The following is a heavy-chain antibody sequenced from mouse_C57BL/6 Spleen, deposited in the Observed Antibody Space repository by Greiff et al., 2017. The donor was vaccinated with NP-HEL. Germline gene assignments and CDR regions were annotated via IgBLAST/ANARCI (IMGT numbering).Heavy chain of an antibody. CDR2: IYPGDGDT. J-gene: IGHJ2*01. CDR1: GYAFSSSW. D-gene: IGHD1-1*01. CDR3: ARGHYYGSTPYYFDY. Sequence: QVQLQQSGPELVKPGASVKISCKASGYAFSSSWMNWVKQRPGKGLEWIGRIYPGDGDTNYNGKFKGKATLTADKSSSTAYMQLSSLTSEDSAVYFCARGHYYGSTPYYFDYWGQGTTLTVSS. V-gene: IGHV1-82*01.